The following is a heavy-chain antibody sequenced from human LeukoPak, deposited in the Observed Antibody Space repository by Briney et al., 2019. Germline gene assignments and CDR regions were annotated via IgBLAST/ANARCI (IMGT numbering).Heavy chain of an antibody. Sequence: GGSLRLSCAASGFTFSSYAMHWVRQAPGKGLEWVAVISYDGSNKYYADSVKGRFTISRDNSKNTLYLQMNSLRAEDTAVYYCARLDYYHGMDVWGQGTTVTVSS. CDR2: ISYDGSNK. CDR3: ARLDYYHGMDV. CDR1: GFTFSSYA. V-gene: IGHV3-30-3*01. J-gene: IGHJ6*02.